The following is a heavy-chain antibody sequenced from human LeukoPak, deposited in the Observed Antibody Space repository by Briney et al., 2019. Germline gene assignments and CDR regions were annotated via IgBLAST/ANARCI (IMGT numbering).Heavy chain of an antibody. CDR2: INPSGGST. Sequence: ASVKVSCKASGYTFTSYYTHWVRQAPGQGLEWMGIINPSGGSTSYAQKFQGRVTMTRDTSTSTVYMELSSLRSEDTAVYYCARPSIPDDAFDIWGQGTMVTVSS. V-gene: IGHV1-46*01. D-gene: IGHD3-3*02. CDR1: GYTFTSYY. CDR3: ARPSIPDDAFDI. J-gene: IGHJ3*02.